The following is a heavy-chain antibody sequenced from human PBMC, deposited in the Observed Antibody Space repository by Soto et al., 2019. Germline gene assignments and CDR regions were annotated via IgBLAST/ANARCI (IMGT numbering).Heavy chain of an antibody. CDR1: GYTFTSYD. V-gene: IGHV1-8*01. D-gene: IGHD7-27*01. J-gene: IGHJ6*02. CDR2: MNPNSGNT. CDR3: ARGLYGTGGYYYGMDV. Sequence: QVQLVQSGAEVKKPGASVKVSCKDSGYTFTSYDINWVLQATGQGLEWMGWMNPNSGNTGYAQKFQGRVTMTRNTSISTAYMELSSLRSEDTAVYYCARGLYGTGGYYYGMDVWGQGTTVTVSS.